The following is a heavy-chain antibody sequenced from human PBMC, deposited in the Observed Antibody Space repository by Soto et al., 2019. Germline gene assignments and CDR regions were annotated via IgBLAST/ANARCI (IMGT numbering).Heavy chain of an antibody. J-gene: IGHJ6*02. D-gene: IGHD3-10*01. CDR1: GYTVTSYG. Sequence: SVKVSCKASGYTVTSYGISWVRQAPGQGLEWMGWVSSYTGNTTYAQTLQGRVTMTTDTSTSTAYMELRSLRSDATAVYYCARDGLWFGELPYGMDVWG. CDR3: ARDGLWFGELPYGMDV. V-gene: IGHV1-18*01. CDR2: VSSYTGNT.